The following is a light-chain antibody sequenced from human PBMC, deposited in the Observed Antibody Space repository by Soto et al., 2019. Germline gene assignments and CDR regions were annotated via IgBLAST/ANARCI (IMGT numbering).Light chain of an antibody. Sequence: QSALTQPASASGSPGQSITISCNGTTADVGSSKFVSWYQQHPGKAPKLILYEATKRPAGVSNRFSGSKSGNTASLTISGLQPEDEADYYCSSYTSSSTQVFGTGTKVTVL. CDR2: EAT. CDR3: SSYTSSSTQV. J-gene: IGLJ1*01. CDR1: TADVGSSKF. V-gene: IGLV2-14*02.